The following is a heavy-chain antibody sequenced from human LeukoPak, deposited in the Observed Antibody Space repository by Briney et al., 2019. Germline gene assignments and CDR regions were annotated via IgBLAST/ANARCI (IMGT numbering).Heavy chain of an antibody. CDR2: IKTDGSST. CDR3: ARGPGNYYGWDV. V-gene: IGHV3-74*01. Sequence: GGSLRLSCAASGFTFGNYWMHWVRQPPGKGLVWVSRIKTDGSSTDYADSVTGRFTISRDNAKNTLYLQMNSLRAEDTAVYYCARGPGNYYGWDVWGQGTTVTVSS. CDR1: GFTFGNYW. J-gene: IGHJ6*02. D-gene: IGHD1-14*01.